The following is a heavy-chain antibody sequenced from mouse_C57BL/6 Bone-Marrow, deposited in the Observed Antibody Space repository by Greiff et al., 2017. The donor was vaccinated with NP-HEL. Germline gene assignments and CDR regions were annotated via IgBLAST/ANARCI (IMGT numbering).Heavy chain of an antibody. Sequence: QVQLQQPGAELVMPGASVKLSCKASGYTFTSYWMHWVKQRPGQGLEWIGEIDPSDSYTNYNQKFKGQSTLTVDKSSSTAYMQLSSLTSEDSAVYYCARGVYDYDRDYWGQGTSVTVSS. CDR1: GYTFTSYW. J-gene: IGHJ4*01. V-gene: IGHV1-69*01. CDR2: IDPSDSYT. CDR3: ARGVYDYDRDY. D-gene: IGHD2-4*01.